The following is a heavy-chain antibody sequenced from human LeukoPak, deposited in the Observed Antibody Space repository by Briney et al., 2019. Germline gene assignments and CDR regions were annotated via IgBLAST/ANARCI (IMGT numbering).Heavy chain of an antibody. D-gene: IGHD3-16*02. CDR3: AREPPYDYVWGSYPDY. V-gene: IGHV3-74*01. Sequence: PGGSLRLSCAASGFTFSTYWMNWVRQAPGKGLVWVSRINSDGSTINYADSVKGRFTISRDNAKNSLYLQMNSLRAEDTAVYYCAREPPYDYVWGSYPDYWGQGTLVTVSS. CDR1: GFTFSTYW. J-gene: IGHJ4*02. CDR2: INSDGSTI.